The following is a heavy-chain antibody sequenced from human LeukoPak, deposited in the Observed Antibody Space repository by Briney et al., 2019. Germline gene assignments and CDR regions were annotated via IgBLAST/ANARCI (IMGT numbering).Heavy chain of an antibody. J-gene: IGHJ4*02. CDR2: IYSGGTT. CDR3: ASHKNSGWYVFDY. CDR1: GFTVSANY. V-gene: IGHV3-53*04. D-gene: IGHD6-19*01. Sequence: PGGSLRLSCAASGFTVSANYMSWVRQAPGKGLEWASVIYSGGTTYYADSVRGRFTISRHNSRNTLYLQMNSLRAEDTALYYCASHKNSGWYVFDYWGQGTLVTVSS.